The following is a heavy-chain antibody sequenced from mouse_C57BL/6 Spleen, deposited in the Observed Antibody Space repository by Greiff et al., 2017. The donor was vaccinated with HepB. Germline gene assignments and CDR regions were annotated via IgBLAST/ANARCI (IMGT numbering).Heavy chain of an antibody. CDR3: ARRGNLDY. D-gene: IGHD1-1*02. CDR2: INPSTDGT. CDR1: GYSFTGYY. V-gene: IGHV1-42*01. Sequence: VQLQQSGPELVKPGASVKISCKASGYSFTGYYMNWVKQSPEKSLEWIGEINPSTDGTTYNQKFKAKATLTVDKSSSTAYMQLKSLTSEDSAVYYCARRGNLDYWGQGTTLTVSS. J-gene: IGHJ2*01.